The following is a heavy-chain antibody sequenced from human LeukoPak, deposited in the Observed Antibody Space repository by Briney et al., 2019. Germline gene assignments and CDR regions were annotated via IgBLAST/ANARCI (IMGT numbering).Heavy chain of an antibody. Sequence: ASVKVSCKASGYTFTSYGISWVRQAPGQGLEWMGWISAYNGNTNYAQKLQGRVTMTTDTSTSTAYMELRSPRSDDTAVYYCARDQVTGGYYGSGSYSFDYWGQGTLVTVSS. CDR3: ARDQVTGGYYGSGSYSFDY. CDR1: GYTFTSYG. CDR2: ISAYNGNT. V-gene: IGHV1-18*01. D-gene: IGHD3-10*01. J-gene: IGHJ4*02.